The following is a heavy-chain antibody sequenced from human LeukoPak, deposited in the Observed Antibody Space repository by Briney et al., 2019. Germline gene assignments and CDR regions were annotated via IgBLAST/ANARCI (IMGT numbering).Heavy chain of an antibody. Sequence: GGSLRLSCAASGFTFSSYAMSWVRQAPGKGLEWVSAISASGGKTYYADSVKGRFTISRDNSKNTLYLQMNSLRAEDTAIYYCAKAAGMGDNYYNFYFDYWGQGTLVTVPS. J-gene: IGHJ4*02. CDR1: GFTFSSYA. CDR2: ISASGGKT. V-gene: IGHV3-23*01. D-gene: IGHD5-24*01. CDR3: AKAAGMGDNYYNFYFDY.